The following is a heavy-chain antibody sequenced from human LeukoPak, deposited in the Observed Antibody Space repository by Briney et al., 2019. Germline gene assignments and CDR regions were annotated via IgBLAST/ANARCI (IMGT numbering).Heavy chain of an antibody. CDR1: GGSISSYY. CDR3: ARDRRNYYGSGSYYKKFFDY. CDR2: IYYSGST. Sequence: SSETLSLTCTVSGGSISSYYWSWIRQPPGKGLEWIGYIYYSGSTNYNPSLKSRVTISVDTSKNQFSLKLSSVTAADTAVYYCARDRRNYYGSGSYYKKFFDYWGQGTLVTVSS. V-gene: IGHV4-59*12. D-gene: IGHD3-10*01. J-gene: IGHJ4*02.